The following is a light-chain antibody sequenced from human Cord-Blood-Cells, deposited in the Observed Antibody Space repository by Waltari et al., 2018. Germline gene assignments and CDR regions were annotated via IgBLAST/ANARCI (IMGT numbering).Light chain of an antibody. CDR1: QRVSSSY. CDR3: QQYGSSPQT. Sequence: EIVLTQSPGTLSLSPGERATLSCRASQRVSSSYLAWYQQKPGQAPRLLIYGASSRATGIPDRFSGSGSGTDCTLTISRLEPEDFAVYYCQQYGSSPQTFGQGTKLEIK. CDR2: GAS. J-gene: IGKJ2*01. V-gene: IGKV3-20*01.